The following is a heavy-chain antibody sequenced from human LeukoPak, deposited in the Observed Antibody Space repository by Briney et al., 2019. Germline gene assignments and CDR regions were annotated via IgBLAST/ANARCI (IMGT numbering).Heavy chain of an antibody. J-gene: IGHJ4*02. CDR1: GFTFSSYA. CDR3: ARAERWLQASGSHFDY. V-gene: IGHV3-30*04. CDR2: ISYDGSNK. D-gene: IGHD5-24*01. Sequence: GGSLRLSCAASGFTFSSYAMHWVRQAPGKGLEWVAVISYDGSNKYYADSVKGRFTISRDNSKNTLYLQMNSLRAEDTAVYYCARAERWLQASGSHFDYWGRGTLVTVSS.